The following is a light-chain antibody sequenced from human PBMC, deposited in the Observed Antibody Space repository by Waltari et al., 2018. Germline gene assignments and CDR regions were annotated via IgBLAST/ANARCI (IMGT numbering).Light chain of an antibody. CDR2: DVS. Sequence: QSALTQPASVSGSPGQSITIPCTGTSRDVGGYNYVSWYQQHPVKVPKLLFFDVSDRPSGVSNRFSGSKSGTTASLTISGLQAEDESHYYCCSFTSRSTWVFGGWTKLTVL. CDR1: SRDVGGYNY. CDR3: CSFTSRSTWV. V-gene: IGLV2-14*03. J-gene: IGLJ3*02.